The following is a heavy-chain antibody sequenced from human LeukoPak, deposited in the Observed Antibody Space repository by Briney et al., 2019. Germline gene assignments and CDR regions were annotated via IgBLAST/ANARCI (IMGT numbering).Heavy chain of an antibody. D-gene: IGHD2-2*01. CDR1: GGSFSGYY. CDR2: INHSGST. Sequence: TPSETLSLTCAVYGGSFSGYYWSWIRQPPGKGLEWIGEINHSGSTNYNPSLKSRVTISVDTSKNQFSLKLSSVTAADTAVYYCAARYCSSTSCYFWFDPWGQGTLVTASS. CDR3: AARYCSSTSCYFWFDP. J-gene: IGHJ5*02. V-gene: IGHV4-34*01.